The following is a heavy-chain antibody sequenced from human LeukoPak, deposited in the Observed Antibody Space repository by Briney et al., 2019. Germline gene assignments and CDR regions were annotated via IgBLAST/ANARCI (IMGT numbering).Heavy chain of an antibody. CDR2: IYYTGST. D-gene: IGHD1-7*01. J-gene: IGHJ4*02. CDR3: ARLLYNWNYAD. V-gene: IGHV4-39*01. Sequence: PSETLSLTCTVSGASISSSSYYWGWVRQPPGKGLEWIGNIYYTGSTYYNPSLKSRVTISGDTSKNQFSLRVNFLTAADTAVYYCARLLYNWNYADWGQGALVTVSS. CDR1: GASISSSSYY.